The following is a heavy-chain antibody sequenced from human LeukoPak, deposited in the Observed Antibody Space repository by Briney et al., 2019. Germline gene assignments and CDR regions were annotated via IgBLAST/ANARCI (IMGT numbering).Heavy chain of an antibody. D-gene: IGHD3-22*01. J-gene: IGHJ3*02. CDR1: GGSISSYY. CDR2: IYYSGST. V-gene: IGHV4-59*01. Sequence: SETLSLTRTVSGGSISSYYWSWIRQPPGKGLEWIGYIYYSGSTNYNPSLKSRVTISVDTSKNQFSLKLSSVTAADTAVYYCARGWKRIKSYYYDSSGHPTYAFDIWGQGTMVTVSS. CDR3: ARGWKRIKSYYYDSSGHPTYAFDI.